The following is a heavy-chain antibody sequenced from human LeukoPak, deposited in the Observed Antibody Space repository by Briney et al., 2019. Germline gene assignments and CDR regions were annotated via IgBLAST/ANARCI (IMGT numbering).Heavy chain of an antibody. CDR2: IYYSGST. CDR3: ARGVEQQLVRVGAFDI. J-gene: IGHJ3*02. CDR1: GGSISSYY. Sequence: PSETLSLTCTVSGGSISSYYWSWIRQPPGEGLEWIGYIYYSGSTNYNPSLKSRVTISVEKSKNQFSLKLSSVTAADTAVYYCARGVEQQLVRVGAFDIWGQGTMVTVSS. V-gene: IGHV4-59*01. D-gene: IGHD6-13*01.